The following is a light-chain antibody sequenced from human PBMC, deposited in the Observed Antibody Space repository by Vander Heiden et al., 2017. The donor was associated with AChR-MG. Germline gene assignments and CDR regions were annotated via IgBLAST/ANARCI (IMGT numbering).Light chain of an antibody. CDR2: GAS. J-gene: IGKJ4*01. CDR3: QQYNNWLSLT. V-gene: IGKV3-15*01. CDR1: QSVSSN. Sequence: ELVMTQSPATLSVSPGVRATLSCRASQSVSSNLAWYQQKPGQAPRLLIYGASTRATGIPARFSGSGSGTEFTLTISSLQSEDFAVYYCQQYNNWLSLTFGGGTKVEIK.